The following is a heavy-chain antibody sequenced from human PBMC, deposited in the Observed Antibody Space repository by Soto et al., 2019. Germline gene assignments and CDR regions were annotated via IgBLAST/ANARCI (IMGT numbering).Heavy chain of an antibody. CDR2: TSYDGGNP. D-gene: IGHD2-2*01. J-gene: IGHJ4*02. V-gene: IGHV3-30*18. Sequence: QVQLVESGGGVVQPGRSLRLSCAGSGFKFGSYGMHWVRQAPGKGLEWVAVTSYDGGNPQYADSVKGRFTISRDYSKNALYLQMDSLRTDDKAVYYCPNDLSTLGRNCSDSSGQGTLVTVSS. CDR3: PNDLSTLGRNCSDS. CDR1: GFKFGSYG.